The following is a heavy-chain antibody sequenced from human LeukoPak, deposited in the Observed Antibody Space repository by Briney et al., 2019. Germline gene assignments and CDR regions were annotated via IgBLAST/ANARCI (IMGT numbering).Heavy chain of an antibody. CDR3: ARGSPWGSRAFDI. J-gene: IGHJ3*02. CDR2: IYYSGST. V-gene: IGHV4-39*01. D-gene: IGHD7-27*01. Sequence: SETLSLTCTVSGGSISSSSYYWGWIRQPPGKGLEWIGSIYYSGSTYDNPSLKSRVTISVDTSKNQFSLKLSSVTAADTAVYYCARGSPWGSRAFDIWGQGTMVTVSS. CDR1: GGSISSSSYY.